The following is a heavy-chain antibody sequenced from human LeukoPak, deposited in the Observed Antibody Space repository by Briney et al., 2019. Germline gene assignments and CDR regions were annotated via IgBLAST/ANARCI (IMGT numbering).Heavy chain of an antibody. J-gene: IGHJ3*02. Sequence: GGTLRLSCAASGFTFEDYAMHWVRQAPGKGLEWVSGISWNSGSIGYADSVKGRFTISRDNPKNSLSLKMNSLRAEDMGLYYCAKGGRGPGYSYGDYAFDIWGQGTMVTVSS. V-gene: IGHV3-9*03. CDR2: ISWNSGSI. D-gene: IGHD5-18*01. CDR1: GFTFEDYA. CDR3: AKGGRGPGYSYGDYAFDI.